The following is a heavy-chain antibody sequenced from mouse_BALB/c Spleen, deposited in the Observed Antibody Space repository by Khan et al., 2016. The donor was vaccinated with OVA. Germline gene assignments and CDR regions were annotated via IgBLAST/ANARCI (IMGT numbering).Heavy chain of an antibody. V-gene: IGHV5-6*01. CDR2: ISSGGDYT. CDR1: GFTFSSHS. D-gene: IGHD4-1*01. Sequence: EVQLQESGGDLVKPGGSLKLSCAVSGFTFSSHSMSWVRQPPDKRLEWVASISSGGDYTYYPDSVKGRFTISRDNAKNHLFLQMSDLKSEDTAMYSGADHLTESMAYWGQGTLVTVSA. CDR3: ADHLTESMAY. J-gene: IGHJ3*01.